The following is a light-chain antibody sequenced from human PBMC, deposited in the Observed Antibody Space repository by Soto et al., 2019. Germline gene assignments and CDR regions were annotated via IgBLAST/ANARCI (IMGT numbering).Light chain of an antibody. CDR1: QSVSSSY. CDR3: QQYGSSPLYI. J-gene: IGKJ2*01. CDR2: GAS. Sequence: EIVLTQSPGTLSLSPGERATLSCRASQSVSSSYLAWYQQKPGQAPRLLIYGASSRATGIPDRFSGSGSGTEFFFTISRLEPEDFAVYYCQQYGSSPLYIFGQGTKLEI. V-gene: IGKV3-20*01.